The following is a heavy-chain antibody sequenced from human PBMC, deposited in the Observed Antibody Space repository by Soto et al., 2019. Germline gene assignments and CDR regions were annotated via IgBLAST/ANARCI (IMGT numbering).Heavy chain of an antibody. CDR1: GFTFSSYG. J-gene: IGHJ5*02. Sequence: GGSLRLSCAASGFTFSSYGMHWVRQAPGKGLEWVAVIWYDGSNKYYADSVKGRFTISRDNSKNTLYLQMSSLRAEDTAVYYCARDHRIQLWLAPNWFDPWGQGTLVTVSS. V-gene: IGHV3-33*01. D-gene: IGHD5-18*01. CDR3: ARDHRIQLWLAPNWFDP. CDR2: IWYDGSNK.